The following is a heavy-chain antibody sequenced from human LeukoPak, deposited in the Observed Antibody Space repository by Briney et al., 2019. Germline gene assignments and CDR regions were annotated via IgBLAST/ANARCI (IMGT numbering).Heavy chain of an antibody. CDR1: GFTFSSYA. J-gene: IGHJ4*02. CDR2: ISGSGGST. CDR3: AKPLAAAGTGLFDC. V-gene: IGHV3-23*01. Sequence: GGSLRLSCAASGFTFSSYAMSWVRQAPGKGLEWVSAISGSGGSTYYADSVRGRFIISRDNSKNTLYLQMNSLRAEDTAVYYCAKPLAAAGTGLFDCWGQGTLVTVSS. D-gene: IGHD6-13*01.